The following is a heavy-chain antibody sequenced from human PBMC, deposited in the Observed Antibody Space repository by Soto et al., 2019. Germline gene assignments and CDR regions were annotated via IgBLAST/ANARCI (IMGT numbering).Heavy chain of an antibody. Sequence: EVQLVESGGGLVQPGGSLRLSCAASGFTVSSNYMSWVRQAPGKGLEWVSVIYSGGSTYYAASVKGRFTISRDNPKNTLYVQMNGLRAEDTAVYYWASPVRVVIGPYYYWGQGTLVTVSS. V-gene: IGHV3-66*01. J-gene: IGHJ4*02. CDR1: GFTVSSNY. CDR2: IYSGGST. D-gene: IGHD3-10*01. CDR3: ASPVRVVIGPYYY.